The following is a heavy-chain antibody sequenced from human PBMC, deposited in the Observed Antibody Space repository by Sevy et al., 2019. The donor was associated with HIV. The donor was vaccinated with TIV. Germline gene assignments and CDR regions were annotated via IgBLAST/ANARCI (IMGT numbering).Heavy chain of an antibody. J-gene: IGHJ1*01. V-gene: IGHV1-24*01. D-gene: IGHD2-15*01. CDR2: FDPEDGET. CDR1: GYTLTELS. Sequence: ASVKVSCKVSGYTLTELSMHWARQAPGKGLEWMGGFDPEDGETIYAQKFQGRVTMTEDTSTDTAYMELSSLRSEDTAVYYCATDMACSGGSCYSLHFQHWGQGTLVTVSS. CDR3: ATDMACSGGSCYSLHFQH.